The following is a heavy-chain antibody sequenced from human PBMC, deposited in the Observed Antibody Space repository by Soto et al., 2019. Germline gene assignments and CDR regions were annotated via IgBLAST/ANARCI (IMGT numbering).Heavy chain of an antibody. CDR2: IYYSGST. V-gene: IGHV4-39*01. J-gene: IGHJ5*02. CDR3: ARPGSKGVNWFDP. Sequence: PSETLSLTCTVSGGSISSSSYYWGWIRQPPGKGLEWIGSIYYSGSTYYNPSLKSRVTISVDTSKNQFSLKLSSVTAADTAVYYCARPGSKGVNWFDPWGQRTLVTVSS. CDR1: GGSISSSSYY. D-gene: IGHD2-15*01.